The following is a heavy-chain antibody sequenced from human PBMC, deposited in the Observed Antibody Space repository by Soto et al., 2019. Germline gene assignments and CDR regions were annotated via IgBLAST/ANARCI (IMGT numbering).Heavy chain of an antibody. Sequence: GGSLRLSCAASGFTFSSYAMNWVRQAPGKGLEWVSAISGSGGSTYYADSVKGRFTISRDNSKNTLYLQMNSLRAEDTAVYYCAKLQQQLVHFNWFDPWGQGTLVTVSS. J-gene: IGHJ5*02. V-gene: IGHV3-23*01. D-gene: IGHD6-13*01. CDR3: AKLQQQLVHFNWFDP. CDR2: ISGSGGST. CDR1: GFTFSSYA.